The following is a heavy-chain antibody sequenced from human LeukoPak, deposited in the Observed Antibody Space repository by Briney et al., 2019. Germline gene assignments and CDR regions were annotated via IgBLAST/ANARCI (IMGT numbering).Heavy chain of an antibody. CDR3: AIVVVPAAKLSYYYYGMDV. Sequence: SVKVSCKASGGTFSSYAISWMRQAPGQGLEWMGGIIPIFGTANYAQKFQGRVTITADESTSTAYMELSSLRSEDTAVYYCAIVVVPAAKLSYYYYGMDVWGQGTTVTVSS. CDR1: GGTFSSYA. CDR2: IIPIFGTA. D-gene: IGHD2-2*01. V-gene: IGHV1-69*13. J-gene: IGHJ6*02.